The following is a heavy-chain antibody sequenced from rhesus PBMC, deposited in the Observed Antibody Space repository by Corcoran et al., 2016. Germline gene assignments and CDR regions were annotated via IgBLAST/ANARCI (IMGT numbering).Heavy chain of an antibody. CDR1: CGSISSNY. J-gene: IGHJ5-2*02. CDR3: ARDKSSGCLDV. D-gene: IGHD6-31*01. V-gene: IGHV4S11*01. CDR2: IFGSGSST. Sequence: QVQLQESGPGLVKPLETLSLTCAVPCGSISSNYWRRIRPTPGKGLEWIGYIFGSGSSTNYNPSIKSRVTLSVDTSKNQFSLKLSSVTAADTAVYYCARDKSSGCLDVWGRGVLVTVSS.